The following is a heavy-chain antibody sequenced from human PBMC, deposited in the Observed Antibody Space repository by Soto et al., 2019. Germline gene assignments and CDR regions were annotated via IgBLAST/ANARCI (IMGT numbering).Heavy chain of an antibody. J-gene: IGHJ4*02. CDR1: GFTFSGLG. Sequence: QVQLVESGGGVVQPGRSLRLSCAASGFTFSGLGMHWVRQAPGKGLEWVAVIRYDGSNIYYADAVKGRFTISRDNSKDRLDLQMNSLRADDTAVYYCARDGVGHTTFFGYFAYWGQGTLGTVSS. V-gene: IGHV3-33*01. CDR2: IRYDGSNI. CDR3: ARDGVGHTTFFGYFAY. D-gene: IGHD1-26*01.